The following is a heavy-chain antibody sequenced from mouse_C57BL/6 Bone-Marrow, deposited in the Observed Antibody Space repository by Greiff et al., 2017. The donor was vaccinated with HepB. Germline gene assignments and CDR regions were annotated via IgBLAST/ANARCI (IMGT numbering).Heavy chain of an antibody. CDR2: IYPGSGST. D-gene: IGHD1-1*01. CDR3: ARGGGSSFYFDY. Sequence: QVQLQQPGAELVKPGASVKMSCKASGYTFTSYWITWVKQSPGQGLEWIGDIYPGSGSTNYNQKFKSKATLTVDTSSSTAYMKLSSLTSEDSAVYYCARGGGSSFYFDYWGQGTTLTVSS. V-gene: IGHV1-55*01. CDR1: GYTFTSYW. J-gene: IGHJ2*01.